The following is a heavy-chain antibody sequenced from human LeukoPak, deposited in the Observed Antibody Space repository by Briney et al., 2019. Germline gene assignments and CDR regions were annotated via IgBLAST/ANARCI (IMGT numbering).Heavy chain of an antibody. CDR3: AKDTHIVVVTASTFDY. CDR1: GFTFSSYA. CDR2: ISGSGGST. D-gene: IGHD2-21*02. Sequence: GGSLRLSCAASGFTFSSYAMSWVRQAPGKGLEWVSAISGSGGSTYYADSVKDRFTISRDNSKNTLYLQMNSLRAEDTAVYYCAKDTHIVVVTASTFDYWGQGTLVTVSS. V-gene: IGHV3-23*01. J-gene: IGHJ4*02.